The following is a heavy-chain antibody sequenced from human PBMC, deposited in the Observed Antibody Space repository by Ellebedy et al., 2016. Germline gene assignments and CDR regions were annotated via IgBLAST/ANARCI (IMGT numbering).Heavy chain of an antibody. CDR3: ARGGSYYNAGYFQH. V-gene: IGHV4-39*07. D-gene: IGHD1-26*01. CDR1: GGSISSSSYY. Sequence: SETLSLTXTVSGGSISSSSYYWGWIRQPPGKGLEWIGSIYYSGSTNYNPSLKSRVTISVDTSKNQFSLKLSSVTAADTAVYYCARGGSYYNAGYFQHWGQGTLVTVSS. CDR2: IYYSGST. J-gene: IGHJ1*01.